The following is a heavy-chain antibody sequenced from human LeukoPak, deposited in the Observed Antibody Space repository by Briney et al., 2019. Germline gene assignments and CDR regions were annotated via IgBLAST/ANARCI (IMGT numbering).Heavy chain of an antibody. CDR3: ARAGYCSGGSCYGSDY. J-gene: IGHJ4*02. V-gene: IGHV6-1*01. Sequence: SQTLSLTCAISGDSVSSNSAAWNWIRQSPSRGLEWLGRTYYRSKWYYDYAVSVKSRIIIKPDTSKNQLSLQMNSVTPEDTAVYYCARAGYCSGGSCYGSDYWGQGTLVSVSS. CDR2: TYYRSKWYY. CDR1: GDSVSSNSAA. D-gene: IGHD2-15*01.